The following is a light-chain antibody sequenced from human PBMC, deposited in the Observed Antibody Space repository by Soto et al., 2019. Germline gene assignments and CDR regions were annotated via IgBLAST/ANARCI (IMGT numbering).Light chain of an antibody. J-gene: IGLJ1*01. CDR2: DVS. CDR3: SSYTTTNTLEV. V-gene: IGLV2-14*03. CDR1: SSDVGGYDY. Sequence: QSVLTQPASVSGSPGQSVTISCTGTSSDVGGYDYVSWFQQHPGKAPKLMIYDVSYRPSGISNRFSGSKSGNTASLSISGLQAEDEADYYCSSYTTTNTLEVFGTGTKVTVL.